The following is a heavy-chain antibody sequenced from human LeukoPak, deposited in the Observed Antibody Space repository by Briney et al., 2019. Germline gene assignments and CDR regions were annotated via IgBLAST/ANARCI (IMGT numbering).Heavy chain of an antibody. V-gene: IGHV3-23*01. J-gene: IGHJ4*02. CDR3: AKKAYYDSSGLGFPWDY. CDR2: ISGSDGST. CDR1: GFTFSSYA. Sequence: GGSLRLSCAASGFTFSSYAMSWVRQAPGKGLEWVSAISGSDGSTYYADSVKGRFTISRDNSKNTLYLQMNSLRAEDTAVYYCAKKAYYDSSGLGFPWDYWGQGTLVTVSS. D-gene: IGHD3-22*01.